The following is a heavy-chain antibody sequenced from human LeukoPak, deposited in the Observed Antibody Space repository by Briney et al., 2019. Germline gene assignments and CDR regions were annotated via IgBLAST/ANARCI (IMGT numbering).Heavy chain of an antibody. J-gene: IGHJ3*02. CDR2: INPNSGGT. D-gene: IGHD6-19*01. CDR1: GYTFTGYY. Sequence: ASVKVSCKASGYTFTGYYMHWVRQAPGQGLEWMGWINPNSGGTNYAQKFQGRVTMTRDTSISTAYMELSRLRSDDTAVYYCARGSQQWLVLSAFDIWGQGTMVTVSS. CDR3: ARGSQQWLVLSAFDI. V-gene: IGHV1-2*02.